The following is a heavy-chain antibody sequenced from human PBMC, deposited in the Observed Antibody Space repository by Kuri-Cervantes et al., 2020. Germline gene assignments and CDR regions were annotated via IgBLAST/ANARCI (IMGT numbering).Heavy chain of an antibody. V-gene: IGHV4-34*01. D-gene: IGHD7-27*01. CDR2: INHSGST. Sequence: SETLSLTCAVYGGSFSGYYWSWIRQPPGKGLEWIGEINHSGSTNYNPSLKSRVTISVDTSKNQLSLKLSSVTAADTAVYYCARGPNWGSGYWGQGTLVTVSS. J-gene: IGHJ4*02. CDR3: ARGPNWGSGY. CDR1: GGSFSGYY.